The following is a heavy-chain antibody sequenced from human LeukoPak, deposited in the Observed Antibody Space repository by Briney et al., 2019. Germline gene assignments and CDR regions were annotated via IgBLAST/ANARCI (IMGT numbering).Heavy chain of an antibody. CDR1: GFTFSSYA. D-gene: IGHD2-15*01. V-gene: IGHV3-23*01. Sequence: GGSLRLSCAASGFTFSSYAMSWVRQAPGKGLEWVSAISGSGGSTYYADSVKGRFTISRDNSKNTLYLQMSSLRAEDTAVYYCVKDEAVVAALGLFDYWGQGTLVTVSS. CDR2: ISGSGGST. J-gene: IGHJ4*02. CDR3: VKDEAVVAALGLFDY.